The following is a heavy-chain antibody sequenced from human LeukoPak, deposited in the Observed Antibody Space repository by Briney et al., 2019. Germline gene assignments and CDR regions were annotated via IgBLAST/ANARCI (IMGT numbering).Heavy chain of an antibody. CDR2: ITWNSGTI. CDR1: GFNFYQYA. CDR3: VRSVGSDWGHFDF. D-gene: IGHD7-27*01. J-gene: IGHJ4*02. V-gene: IGHV3-9*01. Sequence: GRSLRLSCVASGFNFYQYAMFWVRHAPGKGLEWVTGITWNSGTIAYADSVKGRFTISRDNAKSSLYLQMNSLRTEDTALYYCVRSVGSDWGHFDFRGQGTLVSVSS.